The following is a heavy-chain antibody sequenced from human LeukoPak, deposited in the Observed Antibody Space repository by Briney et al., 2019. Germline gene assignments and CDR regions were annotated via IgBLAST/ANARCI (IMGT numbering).Heavy chain of an antibody. Sequence: QTGGSLRLSCAASGFTFSSYWMSWVRQAPGKGLEWVANIKLDGSEKYYVDSVKGRFTISRDNAKNSLYLQMNSLRAEDTALYYRAKVKSPYYYGSGSYWGPFDYWGQGTLVTVSS. CDR1: GFTFSSYW. V-gene: IGHV3-7*03. D-gene: IGHD3-10*01. CDR3: AKVKSPYYYGSGSYWGPFDY. CDR2: IKLDGSEK. J-gene: IGHJ4*02.